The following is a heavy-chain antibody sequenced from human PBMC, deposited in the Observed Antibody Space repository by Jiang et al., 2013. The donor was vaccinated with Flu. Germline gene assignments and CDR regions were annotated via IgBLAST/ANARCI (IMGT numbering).Heavy chain of an antibody. Sequence: SGYTFTGYYMHWVRQAPGQGLEWMGWINPNSGGTNYAQKFQGRVTMTRDTSISTAYMELSRLRSDDTAVYYCARDRGHSITGIDVYYYYGMDVWGQGTTVTVSS. J-gene: IGHJ6*02. D-gene: IGHD1-20*01. CDR3: ARDRGHSITGIDVYYYYGMDV. V-gene: IGHV1-2*02. CDR1: GYTFTGYY. CDR2: INPNSGGT.